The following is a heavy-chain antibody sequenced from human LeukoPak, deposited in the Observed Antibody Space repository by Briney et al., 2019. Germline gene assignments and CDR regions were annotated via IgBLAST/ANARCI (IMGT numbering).Heavy chain of an antibody. D-gene: IGHD1-26*01. Sequence: QTLSLTCTFSGFSLSTSGMRVSWIRQPPGKALEWLARIDWDDDKFYSTSLKTRLSIATDTSKNQAVLTLTTTDHMDTATYYCAREREGSHFDFWGERPRLSVSS. V-gene: IGHV2-70*04. CDR2: IDWDDDK. CDR1: GFSLSTSGMR. J-gene: IGHJ4*02. CDR3: AREREGSHFDF.